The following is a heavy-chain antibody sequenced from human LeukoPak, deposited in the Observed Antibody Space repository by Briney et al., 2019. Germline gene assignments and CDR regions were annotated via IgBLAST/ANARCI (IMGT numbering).Heavy chain of an antibody. D-gene: IGHD3-9*01. CDR2: IYYSGST. V-gene: IGHV4-39*07. J-gene: IGHJ4*02. CDR3: ARRRSLRYFDWFPFDY. Sequence: SETLSLTCTVSGGSISSSSYYWGWIRQPPGKGLEWIGSIYYSGSTYYNPSLKSRVTISVDTSKNQFSLKLSSVTAADTAVYYCARRRSLRYFDWFPFDYWGQGTLVTVSS. CDR1: GGSISSSSYY.